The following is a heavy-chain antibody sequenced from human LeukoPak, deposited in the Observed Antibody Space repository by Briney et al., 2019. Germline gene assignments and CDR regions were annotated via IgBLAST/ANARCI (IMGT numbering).Heavy chain of an antibody. J-gene: IGHJ4*02. D-gene: IGHD1-26*01. Sequence: ASVKVSCKASGGTFSSYAISWVRQAPGRGLEWMGGIIPIFGTANYAQKFQGRVTITADESTSTAYMELSSLRSEDTAVYYCARKGGGSFNFDYWGQGTLVTVSS. CDR1: GGTFSSYA. CDR3: ARKGGGSFNFDY. CDR2: IIPIFGTA. V-gene: IGHV1-69*13.